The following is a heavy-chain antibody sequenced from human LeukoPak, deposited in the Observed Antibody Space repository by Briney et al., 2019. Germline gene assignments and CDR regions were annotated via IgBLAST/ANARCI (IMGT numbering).Heavy chain of an antibody. D-gene: IGHD3-10*01. Sequence: LQGRVTVTTDTSTSTAYMELRSLRSDDTAVYYCATGFGEPLRAFDIWGQGTMVTVSS. V-gene: IGHV1-18*01. CDR3: ATGFGEPLRAFDI. J-gene: IGHJ3*02.